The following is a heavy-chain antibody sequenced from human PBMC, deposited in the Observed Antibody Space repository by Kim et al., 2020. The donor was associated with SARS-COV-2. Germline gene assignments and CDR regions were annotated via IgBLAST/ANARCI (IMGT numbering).Heavy chain of an antibody. V-gene: IGHV3-30-3*01. J-gene: IGHJ4*02. CDR2: ISYDGSNK. D-gene: IGHD6-19*01. CDR3: ARDTSIAVEQIDY. CDR1: GFTFSSYA. Sequence: GGSLRLSCAASGFTFSSYAMHWVRQAPGKGLEWVAVISYDGSNKYYADSVKGRFTISRDNSKNTLYLQMNSLRAEDTAVYYCARDTSIAVEQIDYWGQGTLVTVSS.